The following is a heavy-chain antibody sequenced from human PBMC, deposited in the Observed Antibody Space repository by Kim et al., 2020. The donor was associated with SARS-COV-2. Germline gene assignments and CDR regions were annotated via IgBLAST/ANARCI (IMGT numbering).Heavy chain of an antibody. CDR1: GFPFSSYA. J-gene: IGHJ6*02. Sequence: GSLRLSCAASGFPFSSYAMSWVRQAPGKGLEWVSAISGSGGSTYYADSVKGRFTISRDNSKNTLYLQMNSLRAEDTAVYYCAKGYGSGSYGYYGMDVWGQGTTVTVSS. V-gene: IGHV3-23*01. CDR3: AKGYGSGSYGYYGMDV. D-gene: IGHD3-10*01. CDR2: ISGSGGST.